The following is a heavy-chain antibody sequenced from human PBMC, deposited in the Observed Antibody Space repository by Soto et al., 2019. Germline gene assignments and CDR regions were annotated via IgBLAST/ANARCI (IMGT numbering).Heavy chain of an antibody. D-gene: IGHD2-2*01. J-gene: IGHJ4*01. Sequence: GGSLRLSSAASGFTFSNYAMSWVHQAPGKGLEWVSGISGSGGSTYYADSVKGRFTISRDNSKNTLYLKMNSLRAEDTAVYHCAKGGYCTSTSCYASDWGQGTLVTVSS. CDR2: ISGSGGST. CDR1: GFTFSNYA. V-gene: IGHV3-23*01. CDR3: AKGGYCTSTSCYASD.